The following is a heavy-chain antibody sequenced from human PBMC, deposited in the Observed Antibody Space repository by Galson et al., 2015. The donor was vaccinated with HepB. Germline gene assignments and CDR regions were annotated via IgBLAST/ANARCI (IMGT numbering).Heavy chain of an antibody. CDR1: GFTFSDYY. V-gene: IGHV3-11*01. CDR3: ARVGLEVGFDHGY. Sequence: SLRLSCAASGFTFSDYYMSWIRQAPGKGLEWVSYISSSGSTRYYADSVKGRFTISRDNAKNSLYLQMHSLRAEDTAVYYCARVGLEVGFDHGYWGQGTQVTVSS. D-gene: IGHD6-19*01. J-gene: IGHJ4*02. CDR2: ISSSGSTR.